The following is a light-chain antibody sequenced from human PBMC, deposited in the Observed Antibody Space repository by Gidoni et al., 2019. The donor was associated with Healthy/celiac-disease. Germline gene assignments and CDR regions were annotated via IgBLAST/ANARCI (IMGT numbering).Light chain of an antibody. V-gene: IGKV2-28*01. CDR2: LGS. CDR1: QSLLHSNGYNY. Sequence: IVVTQSPLPPPVTPGEPASLSCRSSQSLLHSNGYNYLDWYLQKPGQSPQLLIYLGSNRASGVPDRFSGSGSGTDFTLKISRVEAEDVGVYYCMQALQTLWTFGQGTKVEIK. CDR3: MQALQTLWT. J-gene: IGKJ1*01.